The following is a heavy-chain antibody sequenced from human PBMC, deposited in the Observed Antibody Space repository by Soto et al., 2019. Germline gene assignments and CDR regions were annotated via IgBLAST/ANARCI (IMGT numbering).Heavy chain of an antibody. V-gene: IGHV1-18*01. D-gene: IGHD2-8*01. CDR2: ISGDDGHT. J-gene: IGHJ5*02. Sequence: QVQLVQSGAEVEKPGASVKVSCKASGYTFTKYGISWVRQAPGQGLEWMGWISGDDGHTNYGQKFQGRVTMTRATYTSTVYMELRSLRSDDTALYYCARDWNCTTSRCQNCFDPWGQGTLVIVSP. CDR3: ARDWNCTTSRCQNCFDP. CDR1: GYTFTKYG.